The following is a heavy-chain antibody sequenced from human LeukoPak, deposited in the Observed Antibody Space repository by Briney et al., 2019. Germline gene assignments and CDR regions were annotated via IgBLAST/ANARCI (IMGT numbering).Heavy chain of an antibody. CDR2: INQSGHT. CDR3: ARYVPVKTGPTKSSFDY. Sequence: SETLSLTCTVSGYSISSGYYWGWIRQPPGKGLEWIGEINQSGHTNCDPSLKSRVTMSIDTSKSQFSLKLNSVTAADTAVYFCARYVPVKTGPTKSSFDYWGQGTLVTVSS. CDR1: GYSISSGYY. D-gene: IGHD1-1*01. J-gene: IGHJ4*02. V-gene: IGHV4-38-2*02.